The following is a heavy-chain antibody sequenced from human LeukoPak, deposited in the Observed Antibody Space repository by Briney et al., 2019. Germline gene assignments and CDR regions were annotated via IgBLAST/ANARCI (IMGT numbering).Heavy chain of an antibody. CDR3: AKGGGIASVGPDFDY. CDR2: ISSNGGST. J-gene: IGHJ4*02. Sequence: PGGSLRLSCAASGFTLSSYAMSWVRQTPGKGLEWVSGISSNGGSTYYADSVKGRFTISRDTSKSTLYLQMSSLRAEDTAIYYCAKGGGIASVGPDFDYWGQGTLVTVSS. V-gene: IGHV3-23*01. D-gene: IGHD6-13*01. CDR1: GFTLSSYA.